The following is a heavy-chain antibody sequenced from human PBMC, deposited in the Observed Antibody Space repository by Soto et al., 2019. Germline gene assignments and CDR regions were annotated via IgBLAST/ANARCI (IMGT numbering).Heavy chain of an antibody. CDR1: GFTFSSYG. V-gene: IGHV3-23*01. D-gene: IGHD1-7*01. J-gene: IGHJ4*02. CDR3: AKDRLAGGNYGFYSDF. Sequence: EVQLLESGGGLVQPGGSLRLSCAASGFTFSSYGMTWVRQAPGKGLEWVSFSSATGAGTYYADSVKGRFTISRDNSKNTRYLQMTSLRADDTAVYYCAKDRLAGGNYGFYSDFWGQGALVIVSS. CDR2: SSATGAGT.